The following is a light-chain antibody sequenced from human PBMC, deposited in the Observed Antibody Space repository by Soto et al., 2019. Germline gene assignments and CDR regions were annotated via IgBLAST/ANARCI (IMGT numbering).Light chain of an antibody. V-gene: IGKV2D-29*01. CDR1: QSLQHSDGETY. CDR3: HQYNSWSRGT. Sequence: DIVVTQTPLSLSVIPGQPASISGNSSQSLQHSDGETYLYWYLQRPGHPPQRLISEVSNRFSGVLDRLSNSGAWAAFLLTIISLQDEDSAAYYCHQYNSWSRGTFGPGTKVEIK. J-gene: IGKJ3*01. CDR2: EVS.